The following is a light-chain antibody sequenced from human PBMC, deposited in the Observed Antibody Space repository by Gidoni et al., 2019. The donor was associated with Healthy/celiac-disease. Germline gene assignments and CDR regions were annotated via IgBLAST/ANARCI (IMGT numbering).Light chain of an antibody. Sequence: DIQMMKYPSSLSASVGDRVPITCRAIQSIISYLNWYQQKPGKAPKLLIYAASSLQSGVPSRFSGSESGTDFPLPISSLQPEIFPTYSCQQSYSTRYTFGQGTKLEIK. J-gene: IGKJ2*01. V-gene: IGKV1-39*01. CDR3: QQSYSTRYT. CDR1: QSIISY. CDR2: AAS.